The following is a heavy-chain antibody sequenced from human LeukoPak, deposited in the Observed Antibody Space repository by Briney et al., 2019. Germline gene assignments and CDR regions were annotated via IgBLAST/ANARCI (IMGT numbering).Heavy chain of an antibody. CDR2: IHWNGGRT. Sequence: GGSLRLSCAASGFTFDNYGINWVRQAPGKGLEWVSRIHWNGGRTGYADSVKGRFTISRDNSKNTVHLQMDSLRAEDTAVYYCAKEGGDLWSGLYYYYMDVWGKGTTVTVSS. CDR3: AKEGGDLWSGLYYYYMDV. D-gene: IGHD3-3*01. J-gene: IGHJ6*03. V-gene: IGHV3-20*04. CDR1: GFTFDNYG.